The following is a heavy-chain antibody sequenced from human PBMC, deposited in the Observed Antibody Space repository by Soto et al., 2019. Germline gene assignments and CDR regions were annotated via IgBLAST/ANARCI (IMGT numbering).Heavy chain of an antibody. CDR2: INHSGST. CDR1: GVYFIGYY. CDR3: ARGRWELRFDQ. V-gene: IGHV4-34*01. J-gene: IGHJ4*02. Sequence: PSETLSLTCTFYGVYFIGYYWSWIRQAPGKGLEWIGEINHSGSTNYNPSLKSRVTISVDTSKNQFSVKLSSVTAADTAVYYCARGRWELRFDQWGQGTPVTVSS. D-gene: IGHD1-7*01.